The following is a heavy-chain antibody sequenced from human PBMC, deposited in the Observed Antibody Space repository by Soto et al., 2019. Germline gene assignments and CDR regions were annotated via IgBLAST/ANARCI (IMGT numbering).Heavy chain of an antibody. D-gene: IGHD5-18*01. Sequence: PSETLSLTCTVSGGSISGYYWSWMRQPPGKGPDWIGHIYYSGSTTYNPSLKSRVTISVDTSKNQFSLKLSFVTAADTAVYYCARVGYSFGYYFDYWGQGTLVTVSS. J-gene: IGHJ4*02. CDR3: ARVGYSFGYYFDY. CDR2: IYYSGST. CDR1: GGSISGYY. V-gene: IGHV4-59*01.